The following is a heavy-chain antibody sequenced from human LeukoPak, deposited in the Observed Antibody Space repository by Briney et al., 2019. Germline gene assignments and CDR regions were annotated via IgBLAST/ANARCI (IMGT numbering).Heavy chain of an antibody. CDR1: GYTFTGYY. V-gene: IGHV1-2*02. Sequence: ASVKVSCKASGYTFTGYYMHWVRQAPGQGLEWMGCINPNSGGTKYAQKFQGRVTVTRDTSINTVYMQLSNLTSDDTAVYYCARERIVVVTLSDAIDIWGQGTMVTVSS. CDR2: INPNSGGT. J-gene: IGHJ3*02. CDR3: ARERIVVVTLSDAIDI. D-gene: IGHD2-21*02.